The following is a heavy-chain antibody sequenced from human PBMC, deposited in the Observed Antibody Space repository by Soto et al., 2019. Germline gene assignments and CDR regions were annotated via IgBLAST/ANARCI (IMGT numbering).Heavy chain of an antibody. Sequence: GGSLRLSCAASGFTVSSKYMSWVRQAPGKGLEWVSVIYSGGSTYYADSVKGRFTISRDNSKNTLYLQMNSLRAEDTAVYYCARDHSTVTTTGGFDYWGQGTLVTVSS. D-gene: IGHD4-17*01. V-gene: IGHV3-66*01. CDR1: GFTVSSKY. CDR3: ARDHSTVTTTGGFDY. CDR2: IYSGGST. J-gene: IGHJ4*02.